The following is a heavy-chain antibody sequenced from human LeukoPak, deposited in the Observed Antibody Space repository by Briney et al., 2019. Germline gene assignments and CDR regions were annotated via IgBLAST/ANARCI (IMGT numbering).Heavy chain of an antibody. Sequence: GGSLRLSCAASGFTFSDYYMSWIRQAPGKGLEWVSYISSSGSTIYYADSVKGRFTISRDNAKNSLYLQMNSLRAEDTAVYYCARRADCSGGSCYFGVRFGYYYMDVWGKGTTVTVSS. J-gene: IGHJ6*03. CDR1: GFTFSDYY. V-gene: IGHV3-11*04. CDR2: ISSSGSTI. CDR3: ARRADCSGGSCYFGVRFGYYYMDV. D-gene: IGHD2-15*01.